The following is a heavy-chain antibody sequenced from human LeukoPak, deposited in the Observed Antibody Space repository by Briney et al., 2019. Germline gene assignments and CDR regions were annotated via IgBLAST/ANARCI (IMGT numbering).Heavy chain of an antibody. CDR2: IYSGGST. CDR1: GFTVSSNY. D-gene: IGHD2-15*01. CDR3: ARGYCSGGSCAHFPDYFDY. J-gene: IGHJ4*02. V-gene: IGHV3-66*01. Sequence: GGSLRLSCAASGFTVSSNYMSWVRQAPGEGLEWVSVIYSGGSTYYADSVRGRFTISRDNPKNMLYLEMNSLRAEDSAVYHCARGYCSGGSCAHFPDYFDYWGQGTLVTVSP.